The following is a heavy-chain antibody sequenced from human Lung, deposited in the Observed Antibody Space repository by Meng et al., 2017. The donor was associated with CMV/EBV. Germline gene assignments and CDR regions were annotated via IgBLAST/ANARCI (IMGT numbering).Heavy chain of an antibody. D-gene: IGHD3-3*01. CDR3: ATDRAPEPPLEWQQRWGENF. Sequence: GESXKISXAASGFTFSRYTMNWVRQAPGKGPEWVSSISSSSGYISYADSVKGRFTITRDNAKNSLFLQMRSRRAEDTAVYYSATDRAPEPPLEWQQRWGENFWGQGXLVTVSS. CDR1: GFTFSRYT. V-gene: IGHV3-21*01. J-gene: IGHJ4*02. CDR2: ISSSSGYI.